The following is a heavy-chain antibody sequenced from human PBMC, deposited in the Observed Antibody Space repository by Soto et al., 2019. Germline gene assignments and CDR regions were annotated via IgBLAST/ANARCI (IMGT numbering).Heavy chain of an antibody. CDR2: INHLETT. V-gene: IGHV4-30-2*01. D-gene: IGHD3-10*01. CDR3: ARGGGFGSFDY. CDR1: GASITYGAYS. Sequence: SETLSLTCTVSGASITYGAYSWSWIRQTPGKGLEWIGYINHLETTFYNPSFESRLTLSIDRTKNQFSLNLKSMSAADRAVYFCARGGGFGSFDYWGQGILVTVS. J-gene: IGHJ4*02.